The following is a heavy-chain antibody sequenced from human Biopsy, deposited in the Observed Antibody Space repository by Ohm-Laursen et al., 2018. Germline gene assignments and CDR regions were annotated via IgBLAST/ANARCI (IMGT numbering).Heavy chain of an antibody. V-gene: IGHV3-53*01. J-gene: IGHJ3*02. CDR2: IYSGGST. CDR3: ARSGWPENDAFDI. D-gene: IGHD6-19*01. CDR1: GFTFSNYD. Sequence: SLRLSCTASGFTFSNYDMSWVRQAPGKGLEWVSVIYSGGSTYYADSVKGRFTISRDNSKNTLYLQMNSLRAEDTAVYYCARSGWPENDAFDIWGQGTMDTVSS.